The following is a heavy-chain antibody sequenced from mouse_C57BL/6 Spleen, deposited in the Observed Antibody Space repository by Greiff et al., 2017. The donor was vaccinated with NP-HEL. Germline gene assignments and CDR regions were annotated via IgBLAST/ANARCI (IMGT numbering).Heavy chain of an antibody. J-gene: IGHJ2*01. V-gene: IGHV1-5*01. Sequence: EVKLMESGTVLVRPGASVKMSCKTSGYTFTSYWMHWVKQRPGQGLEWIGAIYPGNSGTSYNQKFKGKATLTAVKSASTAYMELSSLTNEDSAVYYCTRENDGYYDFDYWGQGTTLTVSS. CDR3: TRENDGYYDFDY. CDR1: GYTFTSYW. D-gene: IGHD2-3*01. CDR2: IYPGNSGT.